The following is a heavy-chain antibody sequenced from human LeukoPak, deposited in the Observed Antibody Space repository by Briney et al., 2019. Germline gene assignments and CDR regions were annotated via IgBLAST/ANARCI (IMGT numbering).Heavy chain of an antibody. CDR1: GFTFSSYS. CDR3: ARVRVDYDILTGPLGY. J-gene: IGHJ4*02. D-gene: IGHD3-9*01. Sequence: PGGSLRLSCAASGFTFSSYSMSWVRQAPGKGLEWVSSISSSSSYIYYADSVKGRFTISRDNAKNSLYLQMNSLRAEDTAVYYCARVRVDYDILTGPLGYWGQGTLVTVSS. CDR2: ISSSSSYI. V-gene: IGHV3-21*01.